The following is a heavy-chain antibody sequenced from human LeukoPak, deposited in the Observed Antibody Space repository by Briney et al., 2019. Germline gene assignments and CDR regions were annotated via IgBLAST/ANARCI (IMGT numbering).Heavy chain of an antibody. J-gene: IGHJ3*02. CDR3: ARRIVGATEDMHDAFDI. Sequence: GGSLRLSCAASGFTFSSYWMHWVRQAPGKGLVWVSRINSDGSSTCYADSVKGRFTISRDNAKNTLYLQMNSLRAEDTAVYYCARRIVGATEDMHDAFDIWGQGTMVTVSS. CDR1: GFTFSSYW. V-gene: IGHV3-74*01. CDR2: INSDGSST. D-gene: IGHD1-26*01.